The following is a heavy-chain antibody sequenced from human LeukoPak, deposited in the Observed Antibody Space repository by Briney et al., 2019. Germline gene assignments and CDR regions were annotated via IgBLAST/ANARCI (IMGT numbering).Heavy chain of an antibody. V-gene: IGHV4-34*01. J-gene: IGHJ5*02. D-gene: IGHD2-2*01. CDR1: GGSFSGYY. Sequence: SETLSLTCAVYGGSFSGYYWSWIRQPPGKGLEWIGEINHSGSTNYNPFLKSRVTISVDTSKNQFSLKLSSVTAADTAVYYCARGPAATWGQGTLVTVSS. CDR3: ARGPAAT. CDR2: INHSGST.